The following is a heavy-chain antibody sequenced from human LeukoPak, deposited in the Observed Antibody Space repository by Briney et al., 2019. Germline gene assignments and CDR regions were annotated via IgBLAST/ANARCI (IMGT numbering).Heavy chain of an antibody. CDR3: ARVLAYCGGDCFRSFDY. CDR1: GGTFSSYA. CDR2: IIPIFGTA. Sequence: ASVKVSCKASGGTFSSYAISWVRQAPGQGLEWMGGIIPIFGTANYAQKFQGRVTITADESTSTAYMELSSLRSEDTAVYYCARVLAYCGGDCFRSFDYWGQGTLVTVSS. D-gene: IGHD2-21*02. J-gene: IGHJ4*02. V-gene: IGHV1-69*13.